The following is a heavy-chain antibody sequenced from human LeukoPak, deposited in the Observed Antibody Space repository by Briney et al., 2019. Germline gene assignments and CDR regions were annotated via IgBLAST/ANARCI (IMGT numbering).Heavy chain of an antibody. Sequence: PPGGSLRLSCAASGFTFSTYAMNWVRQAPGKGLEWVSRISGSGDTTYYADSVKGRFTISRDDSKNTLYLQMNSLRAEDTAVYYCAKGGPVKIFGVLTFFDYWGQGTLVTVSS. CDR2: ISGSGDTT. CDR1: GFTFSTYA. V-gene: IGHV3-23*01. CDR3: AKGGPVKIFGVLTFFDY. J-gene: IGHJ4*02. D-gene: IGHD3-3*01.